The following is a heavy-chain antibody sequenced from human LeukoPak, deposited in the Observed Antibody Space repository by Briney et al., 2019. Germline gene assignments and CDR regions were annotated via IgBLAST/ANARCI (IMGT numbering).Heavy chain of an antibody. CDR1: GDSISSGGYY. Sequence: PSETLSLTCTVSGDSISSGGYYWSWIRQPAGKGLEWIGRISSSGSTNYNPSLKSRVTISVDTSKNQFSLKLSSVTAADTAVYFCARGPYSYDSSGAFDIWGQGTMVTVSS. CDR2: ISSSGST. CDR3: ARGPYSYDSSGAFDI. V-gene: IGHV4-61*02. D-gene: IGHD3-22*01. J-gene: IGHJ3*02.